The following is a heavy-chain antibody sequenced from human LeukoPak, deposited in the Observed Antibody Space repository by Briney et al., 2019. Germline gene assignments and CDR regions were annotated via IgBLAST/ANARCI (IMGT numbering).Heavy chain of an antibody. Sequence: GESLKISCKGSGYSFTSYWIGWVRQMPGKGLEWMGIIYPGDSDTRYSPSFQGQVTISADKSISTAYLRWSSLKASDTAMYYCARTSSSWGNWFDPWGQGTLVTVSS. CDR2: IYPGDSDT. D-gene: IGHD6-13*01. CDR3: ARTSSSWGNWFDP. J-gene: IGHJ5*02. V-gene: IGHV5-51*03. CDR1: GYSFTSYW.